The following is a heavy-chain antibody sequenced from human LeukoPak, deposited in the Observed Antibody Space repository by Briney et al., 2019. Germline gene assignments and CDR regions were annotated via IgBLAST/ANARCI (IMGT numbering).Heavy chain of an antibody. CDR3: ARDPSAGTTYNYFDY. J-gene: IGHJ4*02. V-gene: IGHV1-2*02. CDR2: INLNSGGT. CDR1: GYTFTGYY. Sequence: ASVKVSCKASGYTFTGYYMHWVRQAPGQGLEWMGWINLNSGGTNYAQKFQGRVTMTRDTSISTAYMELNRLRSDDTAVYYCARDPSAGTTYNYFDYWGQGTLVTVSS. D-gene: IGHD1-1*01.